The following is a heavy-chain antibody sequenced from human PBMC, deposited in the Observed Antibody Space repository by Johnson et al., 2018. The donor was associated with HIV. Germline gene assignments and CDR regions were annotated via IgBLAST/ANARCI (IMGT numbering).Heavy chain of an antibody. CDR1: GFTVSSNY. J-gene: IGHJ3*02. CDR2: ISDEGSNK. V-gene: IGHV3-30-3*01. D-gene: IGHD4-17*01. Sequence: VQLVESGGGLIQPGWSLRLSCAASGFTVSSNYMSWVRQAPGKGLEWVAVISDEGSNKYYADSVKGRFTISRDNSENTLYLQMNSLRTEDTAVYYCARDGDSDAFDIWGQGTVVTVS. CDR3: ARDGDSDAFDI.